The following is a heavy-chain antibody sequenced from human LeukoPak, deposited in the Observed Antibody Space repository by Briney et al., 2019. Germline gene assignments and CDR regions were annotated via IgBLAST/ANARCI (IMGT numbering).Heavy chain of an antibody. J-gene: IGHJ6*03. CDR2: IWYDGSNK. Sequence: PGGSLRLSCAASGFTFSNYGIHWVRQAPGKGLEWVAFIWYDGSNKYYADSVKGRFTISRDNSKNTLYLQMNSLRAEDTAVYYCAKDSGGNQFFYYMDVWSKGTTVTVSS. CDR3: AKDSGGNQFFYYMDV. D-gene: IGHD4-23*01. V-gene: IGHV3-30*02. CDR1: GFTFSNYG.